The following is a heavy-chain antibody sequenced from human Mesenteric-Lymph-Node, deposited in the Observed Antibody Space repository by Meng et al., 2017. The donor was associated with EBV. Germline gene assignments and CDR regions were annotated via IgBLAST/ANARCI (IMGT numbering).Heavy chain of an antibody. CDR3: ARATILTGYYLVEY. CDR1: GGAISRGGHY. V-gene: IGHV4-4*03. D-gene: IGHD3-9*01. Sequence: QLPLQESGPGLVKPPATLSLTCPVSGGAISRGGHYWSWFRQPPGKGLEWIGEIYHSGSTNYNPSLKSRVTFSIDESKNQFSLNLTSVTAADTAVYYCARATILTGYYLVEYWGQGALVTVSS. CDR2: IYHSGST. J-gene: IGHJ4*02.